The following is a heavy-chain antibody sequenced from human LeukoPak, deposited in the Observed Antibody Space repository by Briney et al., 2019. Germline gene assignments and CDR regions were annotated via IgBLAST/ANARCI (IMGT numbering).Heavy chain of an antibody. D-gene: IGHD3-22*01. Sequence: SQTLSLTCTVSGDSISSGGHYWSWIRQRAGKGLEWIGRILTSGSTTYNPSLKSRLTISVDTSKNQSSLQLSSVTAADTAVYYCARGGDSGGYYPGGYFDYWGQGTLVIVSS. CDR3: ARGGDSGGYYPGGYFDY. J-gene: IGHJ4*02. V-gene: IGHV4-61*02. CDR1: GDSISSGGHY. CDR2: ILTSGST.